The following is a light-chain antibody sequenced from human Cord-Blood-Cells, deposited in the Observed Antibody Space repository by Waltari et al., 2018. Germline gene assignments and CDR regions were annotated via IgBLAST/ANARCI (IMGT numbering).Light chain of an antibody. CDR3: SSYTSSSTRV. Sequence: QSALTQPASVSGSPGQSITISCTGTRSEVGGYHYLSWYQQHPGKAPKLMIYDVSNRPSGVSNRFSGSKSGNTASLTISGLQAEDEADYYCSSYTSSSTRVFGGGTKLTVL. J-gene: IGLJ3*02. V-gene: IGLV2-14*03. CDR2: DVS. CDR1: RSEVGGYHY.